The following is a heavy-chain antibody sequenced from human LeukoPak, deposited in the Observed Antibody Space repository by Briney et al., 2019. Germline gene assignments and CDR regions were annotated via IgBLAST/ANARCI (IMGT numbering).Heavy chain of an antibody. J-gene: IGHJ4*03. Sequence: SETLSLTCAVYGGSFSRYYWSWIRQSPGKRLEWIAEIDHRGDTNYNPSVKSRVTISVDTSKNQFSLKVRSLSAADTAVYYCAGGAIISETGYFDFWGQGTLVTVSS. V-gene: IGHV4-34*01. D-gene: IGHD1-26*01. CDR3: AGGAIISETGYFDF. CDR2: IDHRGDT. CDR1: GGSFSRYY.